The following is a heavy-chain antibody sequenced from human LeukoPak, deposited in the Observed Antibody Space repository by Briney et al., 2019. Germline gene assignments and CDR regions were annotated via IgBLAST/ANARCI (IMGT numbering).Heavy chain of an antibody. CDR2: INHSGST. V-gene: IGHV4-34*01. CDR3: ARGKYFDWFRPTRCGMDV. CDR1: GGSFSGYY. Sequence: PSETLSLTCAVYGGSFSGYYCSWIRQPPGKGLEWIGEINHSGSTNYNPSLKSRVTISVDTSKNQFSLKLSSVTAADTAVYYCARGKYFDWFRPTRCGMDVWGQGTPVTVSS. D-gene: IGHD3-9*01. J-gene: IGHJ6*02.